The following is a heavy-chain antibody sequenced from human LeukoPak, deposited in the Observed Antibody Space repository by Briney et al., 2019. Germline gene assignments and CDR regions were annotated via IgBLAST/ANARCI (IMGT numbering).Heavy chain of an antibody. Sequence: PSETLSLTCSVSGGSISSYYWSWIRQPPGKGLEWIGNIYYTGSTNYNPSLQSRVTISVDTSKNQFSLRLTSVTAADTAVYYCARQKPLMYYYDSSGRSDAFDIWGQGTMVTVSS. CDR1: GGSISSYY. V-gene: IGHV4-59*01. CDR2: IYYTGST. CDR3: ARQKPLMYYYDSSGRSDAFDI. J-gene: IGHJ3*02. D-gene: IGHD3-22*01.